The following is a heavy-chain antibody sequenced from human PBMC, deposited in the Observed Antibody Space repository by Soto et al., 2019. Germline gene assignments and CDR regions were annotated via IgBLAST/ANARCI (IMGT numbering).Heavy chain of an antibody. V-gene: IGHV1-18*01. Sequence: ASVKVSCKASGYTFTNCGIAWVRQAPGQGLEWMGWISPYKGNTHYAQKFQGRVTMTTDTSTSTAYMELRSLRSDDTAVYYCARDLDGSGSYYTDYWGQGTRVTVSS. CDR2: ISPYKGNT. D-gene: IGHD3-10*01. CDR3: ARDLDGSGSYYTDY. J-gene: IGHJ4*02. CDR1: GYTFTNCG.